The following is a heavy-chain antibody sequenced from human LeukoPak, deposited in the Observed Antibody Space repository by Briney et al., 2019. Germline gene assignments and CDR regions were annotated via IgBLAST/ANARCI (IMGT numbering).Heavy chain of an antibody. CDR3: AKDREEGIVVVPAAQPSGY. V-gene: IGHV3-30*02. Sequence: GGSLRLSCAASGFTFSSYSMNWVRQAPGKGLEWVAFIRYDGSNKYYADSVKGRFTISRDNSKNTLYLQMNSLRAEDTAVYYCAKDREEGIVVVPAAQPSGYWGQGTLVTVSS. J-gene: IGHJ4*02. CDR1: GFTFSSYS. D-gene: IGHD2-2*01. CDR2: IRYDGSNK.